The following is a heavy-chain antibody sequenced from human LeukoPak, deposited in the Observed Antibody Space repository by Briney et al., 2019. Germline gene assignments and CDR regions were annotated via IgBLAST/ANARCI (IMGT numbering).Heavy chain of an antibody. Sequence: SVKVSCKASGGTFSSYAISWVRQAPGQGLEWMGGIIPIFGTANYAQKFQGRVTITADKSTSTAYMELSSLRSEDTAVYYCARADCSGGSCYRWYNWFDPWGQGTLVTVSS. CDR3: ARADCSGGSCYRWYNWFDP. V-gene: IGHV1-69*06. CDR2: IIPIFGTA. D-gene: IGHD2-15*01. J-gene: IGHJ5*02. CDR1: GGTFSSYA.